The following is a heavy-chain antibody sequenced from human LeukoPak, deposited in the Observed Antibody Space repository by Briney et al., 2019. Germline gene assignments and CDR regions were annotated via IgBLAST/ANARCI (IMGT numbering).Heavy chain of an antibody. CDR1: GFNFNSYW. J-gene: IGHJ4*02. D-gene: IGHD3-22*01. CDR3: ARISYESRGYYDY. CDR2: ISSDGSGT. Sequence: GGSLRLSCAACGFNFNSYWMHWVRQAPGEGLVWVSRISSDGSGTTFADSVKGRFTISRDNAKNTLYLQMNSLRAEDTAVYYCARISYESRGYYDYWGQGTLVTVSS. V-gene: IGHV3-74*01.